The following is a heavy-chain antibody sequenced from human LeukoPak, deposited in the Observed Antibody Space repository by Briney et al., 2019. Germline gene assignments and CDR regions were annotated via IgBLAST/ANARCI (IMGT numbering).Heavy chain of an antibody. V-gene: IGHV4-59*01. CDR1: GGPIRDFY. J-gene: IGHJ4*02. CDR3: AGERFLAEYYFDY. CDR2: TYYSGST. D-gene: IGHD3-3*01. Sequence: SETPSLTCTVSGGPIRDFYWSWIRQPPGKGLEWIGYTYYSGSTSYNPSLKSRVAISVDMSKSQFSLKLSSVTAADTAVYYCAGERFLAEYYFDYWGQGTLVTVSS.